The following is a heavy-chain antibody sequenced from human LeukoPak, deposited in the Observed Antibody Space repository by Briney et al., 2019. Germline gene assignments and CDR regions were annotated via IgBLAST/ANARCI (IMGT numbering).Heavy chain of an antibody. CDR1: GGTFSSYT. CDR3: ARGIRSSFAFDI. D-gene: IGHD2-21*01. J-gene: IGHJ3*02. V-gene: IGHV1-69*02. CDR2: IIPILGIA. Sequence: GASVKVSCKASGGTFSSYTISWVRQAPGQGLEWMGRIIPILGIANYAQKFQGRVTITADKSTSTAYMELSSPRSEDTAVYYCARGIRSSFAFDIWGQGTMVTVSS.